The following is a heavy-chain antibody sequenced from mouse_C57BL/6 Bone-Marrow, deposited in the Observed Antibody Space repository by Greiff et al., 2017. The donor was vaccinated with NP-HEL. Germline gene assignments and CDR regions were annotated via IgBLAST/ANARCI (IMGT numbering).Heavy chain of an antibody. D-gene: IGHD2-13*01. CDR1: GYTFTGYW. Sequence: VQLQQSGAELMKPGASVKLSCKATGYTFTGYWIEWVKQRPGHGLEWIGEILPGGGSTNYNEKFKGKATFTADTSSHTAYLQLSRLTTEDSAIFYCAGDTAPWCAYWGQGTLGTVSA. V-gene: IGHV1-9*01. CDR2: ILPGGGST. CDR3: AGDTAPWCAY. J-gene: IGHJ3*01.